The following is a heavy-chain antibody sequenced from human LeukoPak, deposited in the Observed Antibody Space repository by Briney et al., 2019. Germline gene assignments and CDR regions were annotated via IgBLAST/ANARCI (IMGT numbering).Heavy chain of an antibody. Sequence: PGGSLRLSCAASGFTFSSYWMHWVRQAPGKGLVWVSRINSDGSSTNYADSVKGRFTISRDNAKNTLYLQMNNLRAEDTARYYSAALTVGGGGQGTLVTVSS. CDR2: INSDGSST. V-gene: IGHV3-74*01. CDR3: AALTVGG. J-gene: IGHJ4*02. D-gene: IGHD3-16*01. CDR1: GFTFSSYW.